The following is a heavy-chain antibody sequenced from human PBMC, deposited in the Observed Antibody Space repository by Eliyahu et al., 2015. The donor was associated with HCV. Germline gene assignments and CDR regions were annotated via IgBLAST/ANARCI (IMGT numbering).Heavy chain of an antibody. D-gene: IGHD3-10*01. Sequence: EVQLVESGGVVVQPGGSLRLSCAASGFPFDDYTMHWVRQAPGKGLEWVSLISWDGGSTYYADSVKGRFTISRDNSTNSLYLQMNSLRTEDTALYYCAKGLWFGEPRYYYGLDVWGQGTTVTVSS. J-gene: IGHJ6*02. CDR1: GFPFDDYT. CDR3: AKGLWFGEPRYYYGLDV. CDR2: ISWDGGST. V-gene: IGHV3-43*01.